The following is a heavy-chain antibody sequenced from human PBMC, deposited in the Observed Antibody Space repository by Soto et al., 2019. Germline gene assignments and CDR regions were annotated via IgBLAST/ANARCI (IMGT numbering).Heavy chain of an antibody. CDR2: ISSRSTNT. CDR1: GFTFSSYT. Sequence: EVQLVESGGGLVKPGGSLRLSCEDSGFTFSSYTMNWVRRAPGKGLEWVSSISSRSTNTHYADSVRGRFTISRDNAKRTLYLQINTLRAGDTAVYYCARGPLYDFDYWGKGNLVTVSS. V-gene: IGHV3-21*02. CDR3: ARGPLYDFDY. J-gene: IGHJ4*02. D-gene: IGHD2-2*02.